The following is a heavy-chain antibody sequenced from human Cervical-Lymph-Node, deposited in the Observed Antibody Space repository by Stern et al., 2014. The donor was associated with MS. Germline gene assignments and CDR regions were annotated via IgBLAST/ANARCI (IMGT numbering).Heavy chain of an antibody. V-gene: IGHV3-30*04. CDR2: ISSGGNNR. CDR1: GFTFNRSP. Sequence: VQLVESGGGVVQPGGSLRLSCEASGFTFNRSPIHWVRQAPGKGLEWVAFISSGGNNRYYRDSVKGRFTMSRDNSKNTVYLQMNSLRPEDSAVFYCAREGPTGDHFDYWGQGTLVTVSS. J-gene: IGHJ4*02. D-gene: IGHD4-17*01. CDR3: AREGPTGDHFDY.